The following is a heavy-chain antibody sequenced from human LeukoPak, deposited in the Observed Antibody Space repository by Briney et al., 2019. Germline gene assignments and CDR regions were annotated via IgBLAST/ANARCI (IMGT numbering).Heavy chain of an antibody. CDR3: ARDSDFWSGYYYFDY. J-gene: IGHJ4*02. Sequence: SQTLSLTCTVSGGSLSRADYYWSWIRQPPGKGLEWVGYIYYSGSTYYNPSLKSRATISVDTSKSQFSLKLSSVTAADTAVYYCARDSDFWSGYYYFDYWGQGTLVTVSS. V-gene: IGHV4-30-4*08. CDR1: GGSLSRADYY. CDR2: IYYSGST. D-gene: IGHD3-3*01.